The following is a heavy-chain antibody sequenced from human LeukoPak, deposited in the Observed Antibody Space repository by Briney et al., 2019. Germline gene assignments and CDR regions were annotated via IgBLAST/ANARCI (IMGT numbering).Heavy chain of an antibody. Sequence: GGSLRLSCAVSGFTFSNYWMNWVRQAPGKGLEWVANIKQDGSKKYYVDSVKGRFTISRDNAKNSLYLQMNSLRAEDTAVYYCARAWFYYGSGLDYWGQGTLVTVSS. CDR2: IKQDGSKK. J-gene: IGHJ4*02. CDR1: GFTFSNYW. D-gene: IGHD3-10*01. V-gene: IGHV3-7*01. CDR3: ARAWFYYGSGLDY.